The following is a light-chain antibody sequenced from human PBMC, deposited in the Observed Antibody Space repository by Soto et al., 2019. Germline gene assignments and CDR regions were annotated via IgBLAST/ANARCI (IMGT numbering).Light chain of an antibody. CDR3: QQYYNWWT. CDR2: GAS. J-gene: IGKJ1*01. CDR1: QSVGSN. V-gene: IGKV3-15*01. Sequence: EIVMAQSPATLSVSPGERATLCCRASQSVGSNLAWYQQKPGQAPRLLIYGASTRVTGIPARFSGSGSGTEFTLTISSLQSEDFAVYHCQQYYNWWTFGQGTKVDIK.